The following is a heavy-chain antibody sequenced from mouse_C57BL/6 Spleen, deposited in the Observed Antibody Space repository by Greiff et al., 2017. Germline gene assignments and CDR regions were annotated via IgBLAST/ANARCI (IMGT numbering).Heavy chain of an antibody. J-gene: IGHJ2*01. CDR3: TGLPRSYFDY. V-gene: IGHV6-3*01. D-gene: IGHD2-10*01. CDR1: GFTFSNYW. CDR2: IRLKSDNYAT. Sequence: EVKVEESGGGLVQPGGSLKLSCVASGFTFSNYWMNWVRQSPEKGLEWVAQIRLKSDNYATHYAESVKGRFTISRDVSKSSVYLQMNNLRAEDTGIYYCTGLPRSYFDYWGQGTTLTVSS.